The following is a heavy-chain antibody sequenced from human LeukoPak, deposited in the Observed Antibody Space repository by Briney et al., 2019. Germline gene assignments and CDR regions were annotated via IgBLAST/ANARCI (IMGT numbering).Heavy chain of an antibody. V-gene: IGHV3-20*04. J-gene: IGHJ4*02. CDR1: GFTFDDYD. CDR2: IYWNGGST. Sequence: GGSLRLSCAASGFTFDDYDMSWVRQAPGKGLEWVSGIYWNGGSTAYADSVKGRFTISRDNSKNTLYLQMNSLRAEDTAVYYCAKRSASGSYYVVWGQGTLVTVSS. D-gene: IGHD3-10*01. CDR3: AKRSASGSYYVV.